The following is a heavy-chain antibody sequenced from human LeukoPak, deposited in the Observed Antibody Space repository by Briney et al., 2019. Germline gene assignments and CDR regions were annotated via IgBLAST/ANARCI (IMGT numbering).Heavy chain of an antibody. CDR3: ARGGDYYSSGSYLGY. Sequence: PSETLSLTCTVSGGSISTYYWSWIRQPPGKGLEWIGYIYYRGSANYNPSLQSRLTISVDTPKNQLSLKLTSVTAADTAMYYCARGGDYYSSGSYLGYWGQGTLVIVSS. CDR1: GGSISTYY. CDR2: IYYRGSA. J-gene: IGHJ4*02. V-gene: IGHV4-59*01. D-gene: IGHD3-10*01.